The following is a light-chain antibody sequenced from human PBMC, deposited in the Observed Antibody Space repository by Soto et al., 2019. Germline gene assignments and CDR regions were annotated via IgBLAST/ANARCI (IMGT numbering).Light chain of an antibody. CDR2: NAS. CDR1: QSVSTC. Sequence: DIQMAQSPSTLSTPLRDRVTINCRASQSVSTCLAWYQQKPGKAPKLLIYNASTLDTGVPARFSGSGSGTDFTLTISSLQPEDFATYYCQQSYRTPPTFGQGTKVDI. V-gene: IGKV1-39*01. J-gene: IGKJ1*01. CDR3: QQSYRTPPT.